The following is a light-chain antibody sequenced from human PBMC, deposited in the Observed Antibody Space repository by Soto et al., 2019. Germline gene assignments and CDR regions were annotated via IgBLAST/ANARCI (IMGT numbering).Light chain of an antibody. Sequence: QSVLTQPPSTSGTPGQRVTISCSGSSSNIGSNTVHWYQQIPGTAPKLLIYTNNQRSSGVSDRFSGSKSDTSASLVISGLQSEDEADYYWATWDNGLTGVVFGGGPKLTVL. CDR1: SSNIGSNT. J-gene: IGLJ2*01. V-gene: IGLV1-44*01. CDR3: ATWDNGLTGVV. CDR2: TNN.